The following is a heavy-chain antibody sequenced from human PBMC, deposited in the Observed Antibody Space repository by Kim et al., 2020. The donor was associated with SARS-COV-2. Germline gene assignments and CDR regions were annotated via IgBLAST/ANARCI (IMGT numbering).Heavy chain of an antibody. Sequence: GGSLRLSCAASGFTVSSNYMSWVRQAPGKGLEWVSGIYSGGSTYYADAVKGRFTISRDNYKNKLYLQMNNLRAEDTTVYYCSVYSCGVDYGGQGNLVTVS. J-gene: IGHJ4*02. CDR2: IYSGGST. V-gene: IGHV3-53*01. CDR3: SVYSCGVDY. D-gene: IGHD3-22*01. CDR1: GFTVSSNY.